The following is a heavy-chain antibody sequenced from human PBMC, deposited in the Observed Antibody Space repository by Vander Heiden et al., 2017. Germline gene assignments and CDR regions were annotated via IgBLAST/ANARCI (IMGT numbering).Heavy chain of an antibody. J-gene: IGHJ3*02. CDR2: TRNKAKSYTT. Sequence: EVQLVESGGGLVQPGGSLRLSCATSGFTLSHHHMDWVRQAPGKGLEWVGRTRNKAKSYTTEYAASVKGRFSISRDDSKNSVHLQMSSLKAEDTAVYYCVRDSSRSNQSAFDIWGQGTMVTVSS. CDR1: GFTLSHHH. D-gene: IGHD2-15*01. CDR3: VRDSSRSNQSAFDI. V-gene: IGHV3-72*01.